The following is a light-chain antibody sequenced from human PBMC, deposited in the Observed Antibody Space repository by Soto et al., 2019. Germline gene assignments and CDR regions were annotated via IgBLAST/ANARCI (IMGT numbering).Light chain of an antibody. J-gene: IGLJ2*01. Sequence: SYELTQPPSVSVSPGQTASITCSGDKLGDKYACWYQQKPGQSPVPVIYQDSKRPSGIPERFSGSNSGSTATLTIRGTQAMDEADYYCQAWDSSTVVFGGGTKLTVL. CDR3: QAWDSSTVV. V-gene: IGLV3-1*01. CDR1: KLGDKY. CDR2: QDS.